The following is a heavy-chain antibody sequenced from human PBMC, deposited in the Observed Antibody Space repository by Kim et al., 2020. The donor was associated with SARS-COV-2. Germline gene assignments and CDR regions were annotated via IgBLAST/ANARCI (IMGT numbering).Heavy chain of an antibody. Sequence: GGSLRLSCAASGFTLSSYSMKWVRQAPGKGLEWVSFITSRSEYIHYADSVKGRFTISRDNAKNSVFLQMNSLRAEDTAVYYCTREGYYSALDVGGQGTTV. J-gene: IGHJ6*02. CDR1: GFTLSSYS. V-gene: IGHV3-21*01. CDR2: ITSRSEYI. CDR3: TREGYYSALDV.